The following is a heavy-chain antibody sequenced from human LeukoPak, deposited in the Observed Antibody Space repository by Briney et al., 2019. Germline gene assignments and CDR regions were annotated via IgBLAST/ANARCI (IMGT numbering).Heavy chain of an antibody. Sequence: GGSLRLSCAASGFTVSSNYMSWVRQAPGKGLEWVSVIYSGGSTYYADSVKGRFTISRDNSKNTLYLQMNSLRAEDTAVYYCARNRRYCSSTSCYAGGFDYWGQGTLVTVSS. CDR1: GFTVSSNY. CDR3: ARNRRYCSSTSCYAGGFDY. D-gene: IGHD2-2*01. CDR2: IYSGGST. V-gene: IGHV3-53*01. J-gene: IGHJ4*02.